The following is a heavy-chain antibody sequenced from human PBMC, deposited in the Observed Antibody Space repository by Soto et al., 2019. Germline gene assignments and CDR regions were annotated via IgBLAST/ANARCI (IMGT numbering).Heavy chain of an antibody. CDR3: ARSLIAAAGTEWDWFDP. D-gene: IGHD6-13*01. V-gene: IGHV4-34*01. J-gene: IGHJ5*02. CDR2: INHSGST. Sequence: QVQLQQWGAGLLKPSETLSLTCAVYGGSFSGYYWSWIRQPPGKGLEWIGEINHSGSTTYNPSLKSRVTISGDTSKNQFSLKLSSVPAADTAVYYCARSLIAAAGTEWDWFDPWGQGTLVTVSS. CDR1: GGSFSGYY.